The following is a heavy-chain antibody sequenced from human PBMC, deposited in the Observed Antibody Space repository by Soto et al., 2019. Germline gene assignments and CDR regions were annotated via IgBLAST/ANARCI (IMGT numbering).Heavy chain of an antibody. CDR2: IYYSGST. D-gene: IGHD1-26*01. J-gene: IGHJ4*02. CDR3: ARDLGYSGSYSGLDY. V-gene: IGHV4-30-4*01. Sequence: QVQLQESGPGLVKPSQTLSLTCTVSGGSISSGDYYWSWIRQPPGKGLEWIGYIYYSGSTYYNPSLKSRVTISVDTSKNQFSLKLSSVTAADTAVYYCARDLGYSGSYSGLDYWGQGTLVTVSS. CDR1: GGSISSGDYY.